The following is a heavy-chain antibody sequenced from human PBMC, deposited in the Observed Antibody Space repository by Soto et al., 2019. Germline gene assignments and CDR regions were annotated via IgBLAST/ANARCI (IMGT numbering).Heavy chain of an antibody. CDR1: GFTFSSYW. CDR3: ARDRRVAASKKMAAAGTGGMDV. D-gene: IGHD6-13*01. J-gene: IGHJ6*02. CDR2: IKQDGSEK. Sequence: GGSLRLSCAASGFTFSSYWMSWVRQAPGKGLEWVANIKQDGSEKYYVDSVKGRFTISRDNAKNSLYLQMNSLRAEDTAVYYCARDRRVAASKKMAAAGTGGMDVWGQGTTVTVSS. V-gene: IGHV3-7*03.